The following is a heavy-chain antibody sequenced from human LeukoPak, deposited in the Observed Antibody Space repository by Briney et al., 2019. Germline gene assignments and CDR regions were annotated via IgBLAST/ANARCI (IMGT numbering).Heavy chain of an antibody. Sequence: SETLSLTCTVSGGSINTYYWSWIRQPPGKGLEWIGYFSYSGGPNYNPSLKSRVTISVDTSKNQFSLKLSSVTAADTAVYYCASYSSGWNDAFDIWGQGTMVTVSS. CDR3: ASYSSGWNDAFDI. J-gene: IGHJ3*02. D-gene: IGHD6-19*01. V-gene: IGHV4-59*08. CDR1: GGSINTYY. CDR2: FSYSGGP.